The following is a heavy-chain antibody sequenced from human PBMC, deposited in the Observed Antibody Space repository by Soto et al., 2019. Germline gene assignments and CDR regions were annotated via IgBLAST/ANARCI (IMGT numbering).Heavy chain of an antibody. Sequence: QVRLVESGGGVVQPGKSLRLACAASGFTFSDYGMHWIREAPGKGLEWVAMISYDGSKIYYANSVKGRFTISRDSSENTLYLQMSSLRAEDTAVYYCEKDLSVLYTIQYFDYWGQGALVTVSS. CDR1: GFTFSDYG. J-gene: IGHJ4*02. D-gene: IGHD2-8*01. CDR2: ISYDGSKI. V-gene: IGHV3-30*18. CDR3: EKDLSVLYTIQYFDY.